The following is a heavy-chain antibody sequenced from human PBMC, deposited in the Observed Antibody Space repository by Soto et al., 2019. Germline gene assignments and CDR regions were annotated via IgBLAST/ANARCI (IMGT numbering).Heavy chain of an antibody. D-gene: IGHD2-15*01. V-gene: IGHV4-59*08. J-gene: IGHJ3*02. CDR3: ASSEYCSGGSCRNDAFDI. CDR1: GGSISSYY. CDR2: IYYSGST. Sequence: PSETLSLTCTVSGGSISSYYWSWIRQPPGKGLEWIGYIYYSGSTNYNPSLKSRVTISVDTSKNQFSLKLSSVTAADTAVYYCASSEYCSGGSCRNDAFDIWGQGTMVTVSS.